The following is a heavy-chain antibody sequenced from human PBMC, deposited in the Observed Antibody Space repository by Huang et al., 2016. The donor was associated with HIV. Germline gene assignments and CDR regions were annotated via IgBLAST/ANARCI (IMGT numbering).Heavy chain of an antibody. CDR2: INHLGSP. Sequence: QVHLQQWGAGLLKSAETLSLTCAVYGGSLSGYYWSWLRQTPGKGLEWIGDINHLGSPNYNPSRKSRVSISMDGSKKQFSLKLRSISDADTAVYFCARDATKNPRGWFDPWGQGTLVTVSS. CDR3: ARDATKNPRGWFDP. CDR1: GGSLSGYY. J-gene: IGHJ5*02. D-gene: IGHD3-10*01. V-gene: IGHV4-34*02.